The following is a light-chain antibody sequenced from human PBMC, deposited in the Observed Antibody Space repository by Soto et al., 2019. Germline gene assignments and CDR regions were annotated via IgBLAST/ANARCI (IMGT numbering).Light chain of an antibody. CDR3: QQRRLWYI. V-gene: IGKV3-11*01. CDR2: ATS. J-gene: IGKJ2*01. Sequence: EVVLTQSPATLSLSPGETATLSCRASQSVGSYLAWYQQTPAPAPRLLIYATSNRATGIPARVSGSGSGTDFTLIISSLDPEDSAVYFWQQRRLWYIVGRGTRLEIK. CDR1: QSVGSY.